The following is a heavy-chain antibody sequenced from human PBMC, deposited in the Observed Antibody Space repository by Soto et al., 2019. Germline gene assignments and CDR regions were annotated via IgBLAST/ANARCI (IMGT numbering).Heavy chain of an antibody. V-gene: IGHV3-30-3*01. CDR3: ARDRPSPYCSSTSCSSYFDY. CDR2: ISYDGSNK. CDR1: GFTFSTYA. D-gene: IGHD2-2*01. Sequence: QVQLVESGGGVVQPGRSLRLSCAASGFTFSTYAMQWVRQAPGKGLEWVAVISYDGSNKYYADSVKGRFTISRDNSENTLYLQMNSLRAEDTAVYYCARDRPSPYCSSTSCSSYFDYWGQGTLVTVSS. J-gene: IGHJ4*02.